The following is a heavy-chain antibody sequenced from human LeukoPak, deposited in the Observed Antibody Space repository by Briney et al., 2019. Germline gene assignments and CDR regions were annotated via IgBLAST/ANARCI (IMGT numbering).Heavy chain of an antibody. CDR2: IYSGGST. D-gene: IGHD3-10*01. V-gene: IGHV3-53*01. CDR3: ARSGASYGTDV. Sequence: PGGSLRLSCAASGFTFSSYSMNWVRQAPGKGLEWVSVIYSGGSTYYADSVKGRFTISRDNSKNTLYLQMNSLRAEDTAVYYCARSGASYGTDVWGQGTTVTVSS. CDR1: GFTFSSYS. J-gene: IGHJ6*02.